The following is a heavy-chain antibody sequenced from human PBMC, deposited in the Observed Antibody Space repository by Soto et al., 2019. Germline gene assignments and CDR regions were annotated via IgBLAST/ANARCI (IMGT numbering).Heavy chain of an antibody. D-gene: IGHD6-6*01. Sequence: GGSLRLSCAASGFTFSSYAMHWVRQAPGKGLEWVAVISYDGSNKYYADSVKGRFTISRDNSKNTLYLQMNSLRAEDTAVYYCARVDEYSSSSGKSSFDYWGQGTLVTVSS. J-gene: IGHJ4*02. CDR2: ISYDGSNK. CDR1: GFTFSSYA. V-gene: IGHV3-30-3*01. CDR3: ARVDEYSSSSGKSSFDY.